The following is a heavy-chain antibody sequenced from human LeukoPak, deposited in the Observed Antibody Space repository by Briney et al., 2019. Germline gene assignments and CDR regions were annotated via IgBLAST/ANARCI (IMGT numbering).Heavy chain of an antibody. D-gene: IGHD1-26*01. Sequence: ASVKVPCKASGYTFTSYGISWVRQAPGQGLEWMGWISAYNGNTNYAQKLQGRVTMTTDTSTSTAYMELRSLRSDDTAVYYCARAKPPVGANDYWGQGTLVTVSS. CDR3: ARAKPPVGANDY. CDR1: GYTFTSYG. J-gene: IGHJ4*02. V-gene: IGHV1-18*01. CDR2: ISAYNGNT.